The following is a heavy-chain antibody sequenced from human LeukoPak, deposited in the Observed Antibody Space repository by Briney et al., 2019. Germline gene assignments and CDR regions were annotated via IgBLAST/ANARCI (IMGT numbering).Heavy chain of an antibody. D-gene: IGHD3-3*01. CDR3: ARDWNYDFWSGYGY. J-gene: IGHJ4*02. CDR1: GGSISSGDYY. CDR2: IYYTGST. V-gene: IGHV4-61*08. Sequence: PSETLSLTCTVSGGSISSGDYYWSWIRQPPGKGLEWIGYIYYTGSTNYNPSLKSRVTISVDTSRNQFSLKLGSVTAADTAMYYCARDWNYDFWSGYGYWGQGTLVTVSS.